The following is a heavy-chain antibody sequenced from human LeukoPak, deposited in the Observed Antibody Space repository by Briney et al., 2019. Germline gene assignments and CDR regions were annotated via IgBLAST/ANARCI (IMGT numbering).Heavy chain of an antibody. CDR1: GFTFSSYS. CDR3: ARGYPYNWNYAPWEVTFDY. D-gene: IGHD1-7*01. CDR2: ISSSSSYI. V-gene: IGHV3-21*01. Sequence: GGSLRLSCAASGFTFSSYSMNWVRQAPGKGLEWVSSISSSSSYIYYADSVKGRFTISRDNAKNSLYLQMDSLRAEDTAVYYCARGYPYNWNYAPWEVTFDYWGQGTLVTVSS. J-gene: IGHJ4*02.